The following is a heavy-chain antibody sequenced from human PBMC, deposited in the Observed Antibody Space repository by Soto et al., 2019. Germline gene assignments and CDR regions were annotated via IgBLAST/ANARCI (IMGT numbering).Heavy chain of an antibody. CDR1: GGSVNSGSYY. J-gene: IGHJ4*02. Sequence: QVQLQESGPGLVKPSETLSLTCTVSGGSVNSGSYYWSWIRQPPGKGQEWIGYIYYSGSTNYNPSLKSRVTMSVDTSKNQFSLKLSSVTAADTAVYSCAGGGGSYGPFDYWGQGTLVTVSS. V-gene: IGHV4-61*01. CDR2: IYYSGST. CDR3: AGGGGSYGPFDY. D-gene: IGHD1-26*01.